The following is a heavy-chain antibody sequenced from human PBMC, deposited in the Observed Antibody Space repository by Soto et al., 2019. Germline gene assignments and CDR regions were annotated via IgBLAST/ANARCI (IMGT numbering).Heavy chain of an antibody. CDR3: ASSPGLTPKAFDI. Sequence: GASVKFSCKPSGYTFTSYYMPWVRQAPAQGLEWMEIINRSGGSRSYAQKFPGRVTMTRDTSTRTVYIKLSSLRSEDTAVYYCASSPGLTPKAFDILGQGTMVTVAS. CDR1: GYTFTSYY. CDR2: INRSGGSR. J-gene: IGHJ3*02. V-gene: IGHV1-46*01. D-gene: IGHD2-21*01.